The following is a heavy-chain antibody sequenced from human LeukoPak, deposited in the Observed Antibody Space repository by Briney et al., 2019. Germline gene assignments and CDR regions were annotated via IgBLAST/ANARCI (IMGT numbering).Heavy chain of an antibody. J-gene: IGHJ4*02. CDR2: MNWNCGST. D-gene: IGHD3-9*01. V-gene: IGHV3-20*04. Sequence: GGSLRLSCAASGFTFDDYGMSWVRQAPGKGLEWVSGMNWNCGSTGYADSVKGRFTISRDNAKNSLYLQMNSLRAEDTALYYCSRAFGGDDILTGYYNWGQGTLVTVSS. CDR3: SRAFGGDDILTGYYN. CDR1: GFTFDDYG.